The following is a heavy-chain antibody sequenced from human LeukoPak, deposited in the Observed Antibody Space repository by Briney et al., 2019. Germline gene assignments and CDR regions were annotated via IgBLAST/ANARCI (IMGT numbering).Heavy chain of an antibody. CDR3: AKENWEYYFDY. J-gene: IGHJ4*02. CDR1: GFTFSSYS. D-gene: IGHD7-27*01. V-gene: IGHV3-48*01. CDR2: VSGGSGTM. Sequence: GGSLRLSCAASGFTFSSYSMNWVRQAPGKGLEWVSYVSGGSGTMYYADSVKGRFTISRDNSKNTLYLQMNSLRAEDTAVYYCAKENWEYYFDYWGQGTLVTVSS.